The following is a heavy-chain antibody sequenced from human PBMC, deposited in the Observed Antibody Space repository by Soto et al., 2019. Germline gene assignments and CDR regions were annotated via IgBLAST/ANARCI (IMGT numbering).Heavy chain of an antibody. J-gene: IGHJ5*02. D-gene: IGHD3-3*01. V-gene: IGHV3-7*01. CDR1: GFTFTNYW. CDR2: IKQDGSEK. CDR3: ARDITIFGVVMLRWFDP. Sequence: EVQLVESGGGLVQPGGSLRLSCAASGFTFTNYWMSWVRQAPGKGLEWVANIKQDGSEKYYVDSVKGRFTISRDNAKNSLYLQMNSLRAEDTAVYHCARDITIFGVVMLRWFDPWGQGTLVTVSS.